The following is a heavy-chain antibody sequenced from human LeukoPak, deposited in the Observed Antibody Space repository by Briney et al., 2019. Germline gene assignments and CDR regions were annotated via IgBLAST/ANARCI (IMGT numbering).Heavy chain of an antibody. V-gene: IGHV4-34*01. CDR3: ARGHRLGSSWYNY. J-gene: IGHJ4*02. D-gene: IGHD6-13*01. CDR2: INHSGST. Sequence: SETLSLTCAVYGGSFSGYYWSWIRQPPGKGLERIGEINHSGSTNYNPSLKSRVTISVDTSKNQFSLKLSSVTAADTAVYYCARGHRLGSSWYNYWGQGTLVTVSS. CDR1: GGSFSGYY.